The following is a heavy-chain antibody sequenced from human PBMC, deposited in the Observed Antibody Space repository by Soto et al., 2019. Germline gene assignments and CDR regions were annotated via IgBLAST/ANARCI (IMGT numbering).Heavy chain of an antibody. CDR3: ATMLNSGFYRPEGDFYYYGMDV. CDR2: MDTSGRT. Sequence: QVQLQESGPGLVKPSETLSVTCTVSGGSISGYYWSWIRQPAGKGLEWIGRMDTSGRTNYNPSLKSRVTMSADTSKNQISLKLRSVTAADTAIYYCATMLNSGFYRPEGDFYYYGMDVWGQGTTVTVSS. CDR1: GGSISGYY. D-gene: IGHD3-22*01. J-gene: IGHJ6*02. V-gene: IGHV4-4*07.